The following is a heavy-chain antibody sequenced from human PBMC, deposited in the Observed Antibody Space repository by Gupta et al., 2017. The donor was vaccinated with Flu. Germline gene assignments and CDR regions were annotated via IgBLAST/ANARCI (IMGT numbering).Heavy chain of an antibody. D-gene: IGHD6-19*01. Sequence: EVQLVESGGGLVQPGGTLRLSCAASGFTFSSYGMGWVRQVPGQGLEWMANMKQDVSEKYYVDSVKGRFTIAIDNAKNALFLQMNSLRAEDTAVYYCASPSGWRDAFDIWGQGTMVTVSS. CDR2: MKQDVSEK. CDR3: ASPSGWRDAFDI. J-gene: IGHJ3*02. CDR1: GFTFSSYG. V-gene: IGHV3-7*01.